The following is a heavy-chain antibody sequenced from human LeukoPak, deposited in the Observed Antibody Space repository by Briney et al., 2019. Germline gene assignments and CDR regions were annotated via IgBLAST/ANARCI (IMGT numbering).Heavy chain of an antibody. CDR3: ARDRGIAVAGPGYFDY. Sequence: SQTLSLTCAISGDSVSSYSAAWNWIRQSPSRGLEWLGRTYYRSKWYNDYAVSVKSRITINPDTSKNQFSLQLNSVTPEDTAVYYCARDRGIAVAGPGYFDYWGQGTLVTVSS. CDR2: TYYRSKWYN. CDR1: GDSVSSYSAA. D-gene: IGHD6-19*01. J-gene: IGHJ4*02. V-gene: IGHV6-1*01.